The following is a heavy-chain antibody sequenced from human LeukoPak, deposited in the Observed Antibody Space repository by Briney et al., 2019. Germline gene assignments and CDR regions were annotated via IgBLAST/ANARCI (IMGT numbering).Heavy chain of an antibody. CDR3: AKDPSYLSYGDRDPSDY. Sequence: GGSLRLSCAASGFTFSSYGMHWVRQAPGKGLEWVAFIRYDGSNKYYADSVKGRFTISRDNSKNTLYLQMNSLRAEDTAVYYCAKDPSYLSYGDRDPSDYWGQGTLVTVSS. J-gene: IGHJ4*02. CDR2: IRYDGSNK. CDR1: GFTFSSYG. D-gene: IGHD4-17*01. V-gene: IGHV3-30*02.